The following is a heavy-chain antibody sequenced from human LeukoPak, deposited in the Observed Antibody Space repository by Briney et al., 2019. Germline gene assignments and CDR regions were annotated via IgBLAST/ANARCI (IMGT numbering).Heavy chain of an antibody. Sequence: SETLSLTCTVSGGSISSGDYYWSWIRQPPGKGLEWIGYIYYSGSTYYNPSLKSRVTISVDTSKNQFSLKLSSVTAADTAVYYCARELNSSSWYNAGVGTPGREFDYWGQGTLVTVSS. D-gene: IGHD6-13*01. CDR2: IYYSGST. CDR3: ARELNSSSWYNAGVGTPGREFDY. J-gene: IGHJ4*02. V-gene: IGHV4-30-4*08. CDR1: GGSISSGDYY.